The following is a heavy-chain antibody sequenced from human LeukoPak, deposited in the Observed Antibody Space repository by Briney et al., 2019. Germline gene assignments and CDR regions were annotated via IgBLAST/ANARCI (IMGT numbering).Heavy chain of an antibody. CDR1: GFTFNSHA. CDR3: ARDQGYDYVWGSNRYGY. D-gene: IGHD3-16*02. Sequence: GGSLRLSCAASGFTFNSHAMSWVRQAPGKGPEWVSAISGGRGSTYYADFVKGRFTISRENCKNTLPLQMNSLRVEDTAVYYCARDQGYDYVWGSNRYGYWGQGTLVTVSS. V-gene: IGHV3-23*01. CDR2: ISGGRGST. J-gene: IGHJ4*02.